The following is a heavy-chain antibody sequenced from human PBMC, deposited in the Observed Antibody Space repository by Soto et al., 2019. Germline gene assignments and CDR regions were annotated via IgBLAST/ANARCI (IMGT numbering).Heavy chain of an antibody. V-gene: IGHV4-39*01. Sequence: NPSETLSLTCTVSDGSISTSSYYWGWIRQSPGKGLEWIGTIFYTGRTYYNPSLESRVTLSVDTSKNQFSLHLTSVTAADTAVYYCTRHHPHHYDSSGYFDYWGQGTLVTV. J-gene: IGHJ4*02. CDR3: TRHHPHHYDSSGYFDY. CDR2: IFYTGRT. D-gene: IGHD3-22*01. CDR1: DGSISTSSYY.